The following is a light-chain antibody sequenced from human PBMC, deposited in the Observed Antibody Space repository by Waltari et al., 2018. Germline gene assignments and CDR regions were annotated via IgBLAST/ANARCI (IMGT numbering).Light chain of an antibody. CDR1: QSLVFRDGNPY. CDR3: MQGTHWPWT. CDR2: QVS. J-gene: IGKJ1*01. V-gene: IGKV2-30*01. Sequence: DVVMTQSPLSLPVTLGQPASISCRSIQSLVFRDGNPYLNWFHQRPGQSPRRLIYQVSDRDSGVPDRFSGSGSGTDFTLKISRVEAEDVGLYYCMQGTHWPWTFGQGTKVEIK.